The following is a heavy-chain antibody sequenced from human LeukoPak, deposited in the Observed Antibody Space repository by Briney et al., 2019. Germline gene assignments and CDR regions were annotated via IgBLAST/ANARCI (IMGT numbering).Heavy chain of an antibody. CDR3: ARGTWSSSIDY. Sequence: SETLSLTCTVSGGSISSGDYYWSWIRQPPGKGLEWIGYIYYSGSTYYNPSLKSRLTISGDTSKNQFSLRLSSVTAADTAVYYCARGTWSSSIDYWGQGTLVTVSS. CDR2: IYYSGST. J-gene: IGHJ4*02. D-gene: IGHD6-6*01. CDR1: GGSISSGDYY. V-gene: IGHV4-30-4*01.